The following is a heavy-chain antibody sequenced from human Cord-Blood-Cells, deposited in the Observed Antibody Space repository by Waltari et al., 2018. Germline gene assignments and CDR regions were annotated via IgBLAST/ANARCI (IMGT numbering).Heavy chain of an antibody. CDR2: IRSSSSYI. D-gene: IGHD7-27*01. CDR3: ARGRTGEADY. J-gene: IGHJ4*02. Sequence: EVQLVESGGGLVKPGGSLRLSCAASGFPFRRYSITWVRQAPGKGLEWVSSIRSSSSYIYYADSVKGRFTISRDNAKNSLYLQMNSLRAEDTAVYYCARGRTGEADYWGQGTLVTVSS. CDR1: GFPFRRYS. V-gene: IGHV3-21*01.